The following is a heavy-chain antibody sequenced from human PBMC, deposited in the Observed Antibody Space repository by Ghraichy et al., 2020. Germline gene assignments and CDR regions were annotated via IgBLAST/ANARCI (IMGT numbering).Heavy chain of an antibody. CDR2: IYYSGST. CDR3: ARHGRPIAVAGFDY. D-gene: IGHD6-19*01. V-gene: IGHV4-39*01. J-gene: IGHJ4*02. Sequence: GSLNISCTVSGGSISSSSYYWGWIRQPPGKGLEWIGSIYYSGSTYYNPSLKSRVTISVDTSKNQFSLKLSSVTAADTAVYYCARHGRPIAVAGFDYWGQGTLVTVSS. CDR1: GGSISSSSYY.